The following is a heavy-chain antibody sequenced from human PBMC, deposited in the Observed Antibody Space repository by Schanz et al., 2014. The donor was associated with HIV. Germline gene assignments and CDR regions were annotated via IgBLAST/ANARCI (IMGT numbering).Heavy chain of an antibody. Sequence: EVHLVESGGVVVQPGGSLRLACVVSGFTFTDYSLHWVRQVPGKGLEWLSVISSDGGRSYYADSVKGRFTISRDNSKASLSLQIIRLRLGAAASYHCASAIREGGRRGYTGCMGFDDWGQGTLVTVSS. CDR2: ISSDGGRS. D-gene: IGHD6-13*01. CDR3: ASAIREGGRRGYTGCMGFDD. J-gene: IGHJ4*02. CDR1: GFTFTDYS. V-gene: IGHV3-43*01.